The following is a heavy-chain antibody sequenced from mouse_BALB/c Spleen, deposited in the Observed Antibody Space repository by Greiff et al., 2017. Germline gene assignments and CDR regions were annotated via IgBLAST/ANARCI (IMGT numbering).Heavy chain of an antibody. CDR2: ISSGGSYT. V-gene: IGHV5-9-4*01. CDR3: ARRSARALDY. D-gene: IGHD3-1*01. CDR1: GFTFSSYA. Sequence: EVKVVESGGGLVKPGGSLKLSCAASGFTFSSYAMSWVRQSPEKRLEWVAEISSGGSYTYYPDTVTGRFTISRDNAKNTLYLEMSSLRSEDTAMYYCARRSARALDYWGQGTTLTVSS. J-gene: IGHJ2*01.